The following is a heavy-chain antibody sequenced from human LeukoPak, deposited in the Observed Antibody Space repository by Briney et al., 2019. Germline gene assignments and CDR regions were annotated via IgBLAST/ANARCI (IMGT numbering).Heavy chain of an antibody. CDR1: GFSFSNFW. V-gene: IGHV3-7*01. Sequence: GGSLRLTCAASGFSFSNFWMSWVRQAPGKGLEWVANIKPDGSATNYVDSEKGRFTISRDNAKNSLDLQMNSLRAEDTAVYYCARGGGSSSWGQGTLVTVS. J-gene: IGHJ5*02. CDR2: IKPDGSAT. CDR3: ARGGGSSS. D-gene: IGHD6-6*01.